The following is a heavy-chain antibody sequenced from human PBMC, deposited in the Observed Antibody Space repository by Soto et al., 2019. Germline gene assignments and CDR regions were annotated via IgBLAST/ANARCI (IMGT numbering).Heavy chain of an antibody. V-gene: IGHV1-46*03. CDR3: TRGLASGDY. J-gene: IGHJ4*02. Sequence: QVQLVQPGAEVKKPGASVKFSCKASGYIFTNFYIHWVRQAPGQGLEWIGIINPNGGSTNYAKNSQGRVTMPRDTSTSTVYMDLGSLRSEDTAVDYCTRGLASGDYWGQGTLITVSS. CDR2: INPNGGST. D-gene: IGHD6-19*01. CDR1: GYIFTNFY.